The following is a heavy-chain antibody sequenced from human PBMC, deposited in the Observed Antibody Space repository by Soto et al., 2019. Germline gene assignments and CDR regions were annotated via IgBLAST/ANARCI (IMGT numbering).Heavy chain of an antibody. Sequence: ASVKVSCKTSGYTFTNYHIHWVRQAPGQGLEWLGIINPSDGGTGYAQKFQGRVTMTRDTSTSTVYMDMSSLRSEDTAVYYCARVAHQPLDYWGLGTLVTVSS. J-gene: IGHJ4*02. D-gene: IGHD5-12*01. CDR1: GYTFTNYH. V-gene: IGHV1-46*01. CDR3: ARVAHQPLDY. CDR2: INPSDGGT.